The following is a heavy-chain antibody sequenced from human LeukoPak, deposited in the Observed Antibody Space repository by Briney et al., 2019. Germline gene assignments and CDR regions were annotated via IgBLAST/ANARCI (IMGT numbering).Heavy chain of an antibody. D-gene: IGHD3-10*01. CDR3: AREGTMVRGVSFDY. J-gene: IGHJ4*02. Sequence: SETLSLTCTVSGDITHYWGWIRQPPGKGLECIGSIYFSGSTYYNPSLRSRVTISLDTSKKQLSLKLSSVTAADTAVYYCAREGTMVRGVSFDYWGQGTLVTVSS. CDR2: IYFSGST. CDR1: GDITHY. V-gene: IGHV4-39*07.